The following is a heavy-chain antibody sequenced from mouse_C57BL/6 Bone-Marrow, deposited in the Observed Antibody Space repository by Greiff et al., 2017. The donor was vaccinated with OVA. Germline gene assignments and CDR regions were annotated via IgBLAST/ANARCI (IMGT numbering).Heavy chain of an antibody. CDR3: ARWGSSYVAWFAY. CDR2: IHPNSGST. D-gene: IGHD1-1*01. J-gene: IGHJ3*01. Sequence: VQLQQPGAELVKPGASVKLSCKASGYTFTSYWMHWVKQRPGQGLEWIGMIHPNSGSTNYNEKFKSKATLTVDKSSSTAYMQLSSLTSEDSAVYDCARWGSSYVAWFAYWGQGTLVTVSA. CDR1: GYTFTSYW. V-gene: IGHV1-64*01.